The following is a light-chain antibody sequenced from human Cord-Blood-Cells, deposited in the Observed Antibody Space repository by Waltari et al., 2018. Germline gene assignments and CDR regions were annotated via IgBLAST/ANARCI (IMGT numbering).Light chain of an antibody. V-gene: IGKV1-39*01. CDR3: QQSYSTLTWT. J-gene: IGKJ1*01. Sequence: DIQMTQSPSSLSAPVGDRVTITCRASQSISSYLNWYQQKPGKAPKLLIYAASSLQSGVPSRFSGSGSGTDFTLTISSLQPEDFATYYWQQSYSTLTWTFGQGTKVEIK. CDR2: AAS. CDR1: QSISSY.